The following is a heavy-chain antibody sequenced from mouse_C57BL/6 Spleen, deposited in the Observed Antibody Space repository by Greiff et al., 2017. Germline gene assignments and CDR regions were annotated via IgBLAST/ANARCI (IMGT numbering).Heavy chain of an antibody. CDR1: GFTFSDYG. CDR3: ARPRITTNAMDY. Sequence: EVKVVESGGGLVKPGGSLKLSCAASGFTFSDYGMHWVRQAPEKGLEWVAYISSGSSTIYYADTVKGRFTISRDNAKNTLFLQMTSLRSEDTAMYYCARPRITTNAMDYWGQGTSVTVSS. CDR2: ISSGSSTI. J-gene: IGHJ4*01. D-gene: IGHD1-1*01. V-gene: IGHV5-17*01.